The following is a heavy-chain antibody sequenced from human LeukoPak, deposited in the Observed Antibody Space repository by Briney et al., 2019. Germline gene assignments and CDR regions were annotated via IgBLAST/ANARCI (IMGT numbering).Heavy chain of an antibody. CDR2: IYTSGST. Sequence: SETLSLTCTVSGGSISSYYWSWIRQPAGKGLEWIGRIYTSGSTNYNPSLKSRVTMSVDTSKNQFSLQLNSVTPEDTAVYYCARGSIAAADQPIDYWGQGTLVTVSS. CDR1: GGSISSYY. V-gene: IGHV4-4*07. CDR3: ARGSIAAADQPIDY. J-gene: IGHJ4*02. D-gene: IGHD6-13*01.